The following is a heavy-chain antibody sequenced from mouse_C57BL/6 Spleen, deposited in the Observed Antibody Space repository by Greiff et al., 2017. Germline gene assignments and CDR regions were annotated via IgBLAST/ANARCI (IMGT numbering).Heavy chain of an antibody. D-gene: IGHD2-1*01. J-gene: IGHJ2*01. Sequence: HVQLQQSGAELASPGASVKMSCKASGYTFTSYTLHWVNQRPGQGLEWIGYINPSSGYTKYNQKVKDKATLTADKSSSTAYMQLSSLTFEDSAVYYCAREDYGKRPLDYWGQGTTLTVSS. CDR1: GYTFTSYT. CDR2: INPSSGYT. CDR3: AREDYGKRPLDY. V-gene: IGHV1-4*01.